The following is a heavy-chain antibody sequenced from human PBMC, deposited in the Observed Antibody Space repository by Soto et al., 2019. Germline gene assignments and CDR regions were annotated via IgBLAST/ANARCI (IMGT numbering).Heavy chain of an antibody. CDR2: IYYSGST. CDR1: GGSISSGGYY. V-gene: IGHV4-31*03. J-gene: IGHJ5*02. D-gene: IGHD3-9*01. CDR3: ARGLTIFPWFDP. Sequence: SETLSLTCTVSGGSISSGGYYWSWIRQHPGKGLEWIGYIYYSGSTYYNPSLKSRVTISVDTSKNQFSLKLSSVTAADTAVYYCARGLTIFPWFDPWGQGTLVTVSS.